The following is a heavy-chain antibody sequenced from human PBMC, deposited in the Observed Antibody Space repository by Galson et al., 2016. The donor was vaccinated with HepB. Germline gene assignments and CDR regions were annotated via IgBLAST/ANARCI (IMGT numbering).Heavy chain of an antibody. D-gene: IGHD2-2*01. CDR3: VSPSGYCSSLSGPFDY. V-gene: IGHV3-23*01. Sequence: SLRLSCAASGFSVSSYALSWVRQPPGKGLEWVSTISGSGDKTYYIDSVKGRFTISRDNSKDTLYLQMHRLRVEDTAVYYCVSPSGYCSSLSGPFDYWGPGTLVSVSS. CDR1: GFSVSSYA. J-gene: IGHJ4*02. CDR2: ISGSGDKT.